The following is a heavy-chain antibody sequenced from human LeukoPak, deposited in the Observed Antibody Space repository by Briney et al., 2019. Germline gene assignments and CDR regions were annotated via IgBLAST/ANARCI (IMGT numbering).Heavy chain of an antibody. J-gene: IGHJ3*02. Sequence: SETLSLTCAVSGGSISSGGYSWSWIRQPPGKGLEWIGYIYYSGSTNYNPSLKSRVTISVDTSKNQFSLKLSSVTAADTAVYYCARDATWAPDAFDIWGQGTMVTVSS. CDR2: IYYSGST. CDR3: ARDATWAPDAFDI. CDR1: GGSISSGGYS. V-gene: IGHV4-61*08. D-gene: IGHD7-27*01.